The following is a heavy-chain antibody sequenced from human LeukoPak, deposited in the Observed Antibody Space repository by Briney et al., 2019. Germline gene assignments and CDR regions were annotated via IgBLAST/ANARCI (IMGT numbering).Heavy chain of an antibody. V-gene: IGHV4-39*02. CDR1: GGPLRSSSYY. CDR3: ARDPDSGGNYEPFIDN. J-gene: IGHJ4*02. CDR2: INQSGST. D-gene: IGHD4/OR15-4a*01. Sequence: SETLSLTCTVSGGPLRSSSYYWGRIRQPPGKGLEWIGSINQSGSTYYNPSLKGRVTISVDTSKNQFSLKLSSVTAADTAVYYCARDPDSGGNYEPFIDNWGQGTLVTVSS.